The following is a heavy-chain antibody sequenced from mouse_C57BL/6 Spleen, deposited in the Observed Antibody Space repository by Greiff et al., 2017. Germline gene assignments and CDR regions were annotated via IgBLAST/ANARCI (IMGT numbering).Heavy chain of an antibody. V-gene: IGHV1-72*01. J-gene: IGHJ2*01. Sequence: VQLQQPGAELVKPGASVKLSCTASGYTFTSYWMHWVQQRPGRGLEWIGWIDPNSGGTKYNEKFKSKATLTVDKPSITAYMQLSSLTSEDSAVYSCARSGWVLGYWGQGTTLTVSS. CDR2: IDPNSGGT. CDR1: GYTFTSYW. CDR3: ARSGWVLGY. D-gene: IGHD3-2*02.